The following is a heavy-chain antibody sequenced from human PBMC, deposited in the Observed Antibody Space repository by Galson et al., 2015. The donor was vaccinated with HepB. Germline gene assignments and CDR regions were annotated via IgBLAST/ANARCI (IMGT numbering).Heavy chain of an antibody. CDR3: ARGGGTYYDILTGRNWFDP. D-gene: IGHD3-9*01. J-gene: IGHJ5*02. Sequence: SVKVSCKASGGTFSSYAISWVRQAPGQGLEWMGIINPSGGSTSYAQKLQGRVTMTRDTSTSTVYMELSSLRSEDTAVYYCARGGGTYYDILTGRNWFDPWGQGTLVTVSS. CDR2: INPSGGST. V-gene: IGHV1-46*04. CDR1: GGTFSSYA.